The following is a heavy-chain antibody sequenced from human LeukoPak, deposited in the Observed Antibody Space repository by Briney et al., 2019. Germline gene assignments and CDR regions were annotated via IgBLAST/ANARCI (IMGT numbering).Heavy chain of an antibody. J-gene: IGHJ4*02. Sequence: GGSLRFSCAASGFTFDDYAMHWVRHAPGKGLEWVSGISWNSGSIGYADSVKGRFTISRDNAKNSLYLQMNSLRAEDTALYYCAKDERNYYDSSGYHYWGQGTLVTVSS. V-gene: IGHV3-9*01. CDR3: AKDERNYYDSSGYHY. D-gene: IGHD3-22*01. CDR2: ISWNSGSI. CDR1: GFTFDDYA.